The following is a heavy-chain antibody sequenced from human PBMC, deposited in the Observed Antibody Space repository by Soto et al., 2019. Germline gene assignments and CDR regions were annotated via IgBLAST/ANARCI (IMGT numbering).Heavy chain of an antibody. D-gene: IGHD6-13*01. CDR2: LNIAGTI. J-gene: IGHJ2*01. Sequence: SETLSLTCSVSGASISSFNRNWVRQPAGKGPEWVGRLNIAGTINYNPSLKSRITMSMDTSKNQISLHLRSVTAADTAICYCARDRGEYTSSWFWYFSHWGHGTLVTVSS. CDR3: ARDRGEYTSSWFWYFSH. CDR1: GASISSFN. V-gene: IGHV4-4*07.